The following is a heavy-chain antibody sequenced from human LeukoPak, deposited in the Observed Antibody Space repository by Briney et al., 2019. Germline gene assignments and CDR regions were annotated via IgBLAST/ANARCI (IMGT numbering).Heavy chain of an antibody. Sequence: ASVKVSCKASGYTFTGYYMHWVRQAPGKGLEWMGGFDPEDGETIYAQKFQGRVTMTEDTSTDTAYMELSSLRSEDTAVYYCATAVLGAVVTPEVPEGYYFDYWGQGTLVTVSS. J-gene: IGHJ4*02. D-gene: IGHD4-23*01. V-gene: IGHV1-24*01. CDR2: FDPEDGET. CDR1: GYTFTGYY. CDR3: ATAVLGAVVTPEVPEGYYFDY.